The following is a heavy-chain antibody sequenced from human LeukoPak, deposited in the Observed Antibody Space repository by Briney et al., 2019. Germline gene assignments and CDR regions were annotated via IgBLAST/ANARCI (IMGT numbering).Heavy chain of an antibody. CDR2: ITSSSTSM. V-gene: IGHV3-21*01. D-gene: IGHD3-9*01. CDR3: ARTNYDILTGYNPYFDY. J-gene: IGHJ4*02. Sequence: PGGSLRLSCAASGFTFTTYSMNWVRQAPGKGLEWVSSITSSSTSMYYADSVKGRFTISRDNAKNSLYLQMISLRAEDTAVYYCARTNYDILTGYNPYFDYWGQGTLVTVSS. CDR1: GFTFTTYS.